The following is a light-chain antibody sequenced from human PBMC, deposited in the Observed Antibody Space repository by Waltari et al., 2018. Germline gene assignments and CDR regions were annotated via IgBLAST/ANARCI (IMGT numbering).Light chain of an antibody. V-gene: IGKV3-20*01. CDR2: GAS. J-gene: IGKJ1*01. CDR3: QHYVTLPVT. CDR1: QSVSRT. Sequence: EIVLTQSPGTLSLSPGDRATLSCRASQSVSRTLAWYQQKPGQAPSLLIYGASIRATGIPDRFSGSGSGTGFSLTISRLEPEDFAVYYCQHYVTLPVTFGQGTKVEIK.